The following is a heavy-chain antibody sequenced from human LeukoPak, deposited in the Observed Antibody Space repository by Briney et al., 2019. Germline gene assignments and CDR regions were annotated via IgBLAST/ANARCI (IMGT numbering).Heavy chain of an antibody. J-gene: IGHJ4*02. CDR1: GLTVSSNC. V-gene: IGHV3-53*01. Sequence: PGGSLRLSCAASGLTVSSNCMSWVRQAPGKGLEWVSFIYSGGDTYYADSVKGRFTISRDNSKNTFRLQMNSLRAEDTAVYYCARRAGDYSHPYDYWGQGTLVTVSS. CDR2: IYSGGDT. CDR3: ARRAGDYSHPYDY. D-gene: IGHD3-22*01.